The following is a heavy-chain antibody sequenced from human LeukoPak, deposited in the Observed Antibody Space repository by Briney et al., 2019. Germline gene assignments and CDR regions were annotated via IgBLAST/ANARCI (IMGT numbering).Heavy chain of an antibody. J-gene: IGHJ4*02. CDR3: YTVLVWGGYDAKETDK. CDR2: IKSKSDGGAT. CDR1: GFTFSYAW. Sequence: GGSLRLSCVASGFTFSYAWMNWVRQAPGKGLERVGRIKSKSDGGATDYTAPVKGRFTISRDDSENTLYLHMNSLGTEDTGVYYCYTVLVWGGYDAKETDKWGQGTLVTVSS. D-gene: IGHD5-12*01. V-gene: IGHV3-15*01.